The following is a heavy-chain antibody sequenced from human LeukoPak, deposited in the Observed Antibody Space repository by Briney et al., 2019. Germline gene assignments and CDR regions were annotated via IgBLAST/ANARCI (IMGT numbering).Heavy chain of an antibody. V-gene: IGHV4-34*01. D-gene: IGHD5-18*01. CDR3: ARRGYSYGL. CDR2: INHSGST. Sequence: SETLSLTCAVYGGSFSGYYWSWIRQPPGKGLEWIGEINHSGSTNYNPSLKSRVTISVDTSKNQSSLKLSSVTAADTAVYYCARRGYSYGLWGQGTLVTVSS. J-gene: IGHJ4*02. CDR1: GGSFSGYY.